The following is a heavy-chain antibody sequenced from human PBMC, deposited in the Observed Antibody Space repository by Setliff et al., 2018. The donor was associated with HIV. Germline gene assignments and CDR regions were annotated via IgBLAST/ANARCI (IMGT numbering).Heavy chain of an antibody. Sequence: SETLSLTCTVSGGSISSYYWSWIRQPPGKGLEWIGYIYYSGSTNYNPSLKSRVTISVDTSKNQSSLKLNSVTAADTAVYYCARSPPTTFWSGYTYYYYIDVWGKGTTVTVSS. V-gene: IGHV4-59*01. D-gene: IGHD3-3*01. J-gene: IGHJ6*03. CDR2: IYYSGST. CDR1: GGSISSYY. CDR3: ARSPPTTFWSGYTYYYYIDV.